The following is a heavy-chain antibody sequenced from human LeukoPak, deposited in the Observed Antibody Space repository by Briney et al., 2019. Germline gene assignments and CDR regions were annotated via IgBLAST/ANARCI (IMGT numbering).Heavy chain of an antibody. J-gene: IGHJ4*02. V-gene: IGHV3-30*14. Sequence: GRSLRLSCAASGFTFSNYAMHWVRQAPGKGLEWVAIISYDGSKKYYADSVKGRFTISRDNSKSTLYIQMNSLRAEDTAVYYCARAKPKNMVRGLIMRRESRYYFDYWGQGTLVTVSS. CDR2: ISYDGSKK. D-gene: IGHD3-10*01. CDR1: GFTFSNYA. CDR3: ARAKPKNMVRGLIMRRESRYYFDY.